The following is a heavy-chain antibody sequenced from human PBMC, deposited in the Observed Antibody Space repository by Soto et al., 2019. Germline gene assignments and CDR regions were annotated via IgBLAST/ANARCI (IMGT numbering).Heavy chain of an antibody. J-gene: IGHJ3*02. Sequence: ASVQVSCKASGYTFTGYYMHWVRQAPGQGLEWMGWINPNSGGTNYAQKFQGWVTMTRDTSISTAYMELSRLRSDDTAVYYCARDMSLSRSHAFDIWGQGTMVTVSS. CDR3: ARDMSLSRSHAFDI. CDR2: INPNSGGT. D-gene: IGHD3-16*01. V-gene: IGHV1-2*04. CDR1: GYTFTGYY.